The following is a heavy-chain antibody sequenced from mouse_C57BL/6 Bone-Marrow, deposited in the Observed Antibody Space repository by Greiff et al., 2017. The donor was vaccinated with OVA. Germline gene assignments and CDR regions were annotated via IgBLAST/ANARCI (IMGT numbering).Heavy chain of an antibody. CDR3: VRDRTVVAHYAMDD. V-gene: IGHV10-3*01. J-gene: IGHJ4*01. CDR1: GFTFNTYA. Sequence: EVQRVESGGGLVQPKGSLKLSCAASGFTFNTYAMHWVRQAPGKGLAWVARIRSKSSNYATYYADSVKDRFTISRDESQSMLYLQMNNLKTEDTAMYYCVRDRTVVAHYAMDDWGQGTSVTVSS. D-gene: IGHD1-1*01. CDR2: IRSKSSNYAT.